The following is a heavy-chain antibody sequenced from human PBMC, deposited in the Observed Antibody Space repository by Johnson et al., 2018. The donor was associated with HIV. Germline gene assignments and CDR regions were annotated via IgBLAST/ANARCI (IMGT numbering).Heavy chain of an antibody. CDR2: IRWYRGSI. CDR3: AKYMGIVGTSHDAFDI. J-gene: IGHJ3*02. CDR1: GFTFGDYA. V-gene: IGHV3-9*01. Sequence: VQLVESGGGLVQPGRSLRLSCAASGFTFGDYAMHWVRQAPGKGLEWVAGIRWYRGSIGYADSVKGRFTISRDNATNSLYLQMNSMRDEDTAVYYCAKYMGIVGTSHDAFDIWGQGTMVTVSS. D-gene: IGHD1-26*01.